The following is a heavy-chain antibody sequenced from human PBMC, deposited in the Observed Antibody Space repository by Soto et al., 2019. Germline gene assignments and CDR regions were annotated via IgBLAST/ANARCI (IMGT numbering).Heavy chain of an antibody. Sequence: QVQLVQSGAEVKKPGASVKVSCKASGYTFTSYGISWVRQAPGQGLEWMGWISAYNGNTNYAQKLQGRVTMTTDTSRSTAYRELRSLRSDDTAVYYCGRDIGSPMDGSEGIDYWGQGTLVTVSS. CDR2: ISAYNGNT. CDR3: GRDIGSPMDGSEGIDY. J-gene: IGHJ4*02. D-gene: IGHD3-22*01. V-gene: IGHV1-18*01. CDR1: GYTFTSYG.